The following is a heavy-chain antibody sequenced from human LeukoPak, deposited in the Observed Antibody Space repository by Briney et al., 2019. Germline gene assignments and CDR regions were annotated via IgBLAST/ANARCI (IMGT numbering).Heavy chain of an antibody. D-gene: IGHD5-18*01. CDR3: ARQSRYSYGKEGSDP. CDR1: GYTFTSYG. CDR2: ISAYNGNT. Sequence: GASVKVSCKASGYTFTSYGISWVRQAPGQGLEWMGWISAYNGNTNYAQKLQGRVTMTTDTSTSTAYMELRSLRSDDTAVYYCARQSRYSYGKEGSDPWGQGTLVTVSS. J-gene: IGHJ5*02. V-gene: IGHV1-18*01.